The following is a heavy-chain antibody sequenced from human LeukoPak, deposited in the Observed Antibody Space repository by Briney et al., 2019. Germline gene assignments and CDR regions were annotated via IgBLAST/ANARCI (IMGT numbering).Heavy chain of an antibody. J-gene: IGHJ5*02. CDR2: IYYSGST. V-gene: IGHV4-59*08. D-gene: IGHD3-10*01. CDR3: ARHTFGSGSYLNWFDP. Sequence: SETLSLTCTVSGGSISSYYWSWIRQPPGKGLEGIVYIYYSGSTNYNPSLKSRVLISVAMSKNQFSLKLSSVTAADTAVYYCARHTFGSGSYLNWFDPWGQGNLVTVSS. CDR1: GGSISSYY.